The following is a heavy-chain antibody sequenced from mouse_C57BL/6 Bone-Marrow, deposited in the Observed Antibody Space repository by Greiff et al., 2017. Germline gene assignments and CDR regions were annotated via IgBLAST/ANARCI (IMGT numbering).Heavy chain of an antibody. CDR2: IYPENGDT. D-gene: IGHD1-1*01. J-gene: IGHJ3*01. CDR3: TYSNTVAY. Sequence: VQLQQSGAELVKPGASVTLSCKPSGYTFTNYYIHWVKQRPGQGLEWIGAIYPENGDTNYNQKFKGKALLTAVKSASTAYMELGSLTYEYSAVYYCTYSNTVAYWGQGITVTVYA. V-gene: IGHV1-5*01. CDR1: GYTFTNYY.